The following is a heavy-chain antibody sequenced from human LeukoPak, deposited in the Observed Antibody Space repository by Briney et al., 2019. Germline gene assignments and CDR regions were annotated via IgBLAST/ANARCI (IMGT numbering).Heavy chain of an antibody. V-gene: IGHV1-2*02. D-gene: IGHD2-8*01. J-gene: IGHJ3*02. CDR1: GYTFTGYY. Sequence: ASVTVSCKASGYTFTGYYMHWVRQAPGQGLEWMGWINPNSGGTNYAQKFQGRVTMTRDTSISTAYMELSRLRSDDTAVYYCARDSQTYGDAFDIWGQGTMVTVSS. CDR3: ARDSQTYGDAFDI. CDR2: INPNSGGT.